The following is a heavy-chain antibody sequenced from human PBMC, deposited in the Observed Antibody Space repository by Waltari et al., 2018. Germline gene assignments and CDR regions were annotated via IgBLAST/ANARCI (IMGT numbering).Heavy chain of an antibody. D-gene: IGHD6-6*01. CDR1: GGTFSSYA. CDR3: ARPNEYRSRTNYYGMDV. Sequence: QVQLVQSGAEVKKPGSSVKVSCKASGGTFSSYAISWVRPAPGQGLEWMGGIIPIFGTANYAQKFQGRVTITADESTSTAYMELSSLRSEDTAVYYCARPNEYRSRTNYYGMDVWGQGTTVTVSS. V-gene: IGHV1-69*01. CDR2: IIPIFGTA. J-gene: IGHJ6*02.